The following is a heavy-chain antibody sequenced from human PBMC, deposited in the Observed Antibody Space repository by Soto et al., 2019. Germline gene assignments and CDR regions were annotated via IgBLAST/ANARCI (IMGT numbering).Heavy chain of an antibody. CDR3: TRDSSSFYYYYYSMDV. CDR1: GFTFGDYA. Sequence: GGSLRLSCTASGFTFGDYAMSWVRQAPGKGLEWVGFIRSKAYGGTTEYAASVKGRFTISRDDSKSIAYLQMNSLKTEDTAVYYCTRDSSSFYYYYYSMDVWGQGTTVTVSS. J-gene: IGHJ6*02. CDR2: IRSKAYGGTT. V-gene: IGHV3-49*04. D-gene: IGHD6-6*01.